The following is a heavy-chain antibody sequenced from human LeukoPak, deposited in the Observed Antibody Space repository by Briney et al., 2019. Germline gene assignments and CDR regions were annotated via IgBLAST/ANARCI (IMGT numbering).Heavy chain of an antibody. Sequence: PGGSLRLSCAASGFTFSSYSMNWVRQAPGKGLEWVSSISSSSRYIYYADSVKGRFTISRDNAKNSLYLQMNSLRAEDTAVYYCARGSDPRGAVGPDWFDPWGQGTLVTVSS. CDR3: ARGSDPRGAVGPDWFDP. D-gene: IGHD6-19*01. CDR1: GFTFSSYS. J-gene: IGHJ5*02. CDR2: ISSSSRYI. V-gene: IGHV3-21*01.